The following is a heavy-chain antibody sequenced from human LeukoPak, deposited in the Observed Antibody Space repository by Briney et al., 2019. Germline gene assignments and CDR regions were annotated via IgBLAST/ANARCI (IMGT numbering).Heavy chain of an antibody. CDR2: VSGSGRKT. V-gene: IGHV3-23*01. D-gene: IGHD3-22*01. Sequence: GGSLRLSCAASGFTFSSYAMSWVRQAPGKGLECVSAVSGSGRKTYYADSVKGRFTVSRDNSKNTVYLEMNSLRAEDAAVYFCAKSPYYFDSSTYYPLYYFDYWGQGTQVTVSS. J-gene: IGHJ4*02. CDR3: AKSPYYFDSSTYYPLYYFDY. CDR1: GFTFSSYA.